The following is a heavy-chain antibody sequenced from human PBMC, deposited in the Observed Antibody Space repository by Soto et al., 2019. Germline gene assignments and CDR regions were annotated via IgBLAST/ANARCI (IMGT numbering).Heavy chain of an antibody. CDR2: IKQDGSEK. D-gene: IGHD2-15*01. V-gene: IGHV3-7*04. J-gene: IGHJ4*02. CDR3: ARVYCSGGSCYFDY. CDR1: GFTFSSYW. Sequence: GGSLRLSCAASGFTFSSYWMSWVRQAPGKGLEWVANIKQDGSEKYYVDSVKGRFTISRDNAKNSLYLQMNSLRAEDTAVYYCARVYCSGGSCYFDYWGQGTLGTVAS.